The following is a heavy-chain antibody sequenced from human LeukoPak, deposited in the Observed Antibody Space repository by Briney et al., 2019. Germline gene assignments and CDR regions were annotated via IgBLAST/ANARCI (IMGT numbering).Heavy chain of an antibody. Sequence: SQTLSLTCTVSGGSLSRGGYYWSWIRQPPGKGLEWIGYIYYSGSTYYNPSLKSRVTISVDTSKNQFSLKLSSVTAADTAVYYCARDYYDHYGMDVWGQGTTVTVSS. CDR1: GGSLSRGGYY. CDR3: ARDYYDHYGMDV. J-gene: IGHJ6*02. D-gene: IGHD3-22*01. CDR2: IYYSGST. V-gene: IGHV4-31*03.